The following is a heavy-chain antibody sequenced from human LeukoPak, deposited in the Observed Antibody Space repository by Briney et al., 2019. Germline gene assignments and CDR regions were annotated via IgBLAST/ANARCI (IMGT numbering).Heavy chain of an antibody. CDR1: GITFPDAW. CDR2: IKSKTDGGTT. D-gene: IGHD2/OR15-2a*01. J-gene: IGHJ4*02. CDR3: TAEMPASTRAADY. V-gene: IGHV3-15*01. Sequence: GGSLRLSCEALGITFPDAWLSWFRQAPGMGLEWVGRIKSKTDGGTTDYSAPVKGRFTISRDDSKNTLYLQINSLKTEDTGVYYCTAEMPASTRAADYWGQGTLVTVSS.